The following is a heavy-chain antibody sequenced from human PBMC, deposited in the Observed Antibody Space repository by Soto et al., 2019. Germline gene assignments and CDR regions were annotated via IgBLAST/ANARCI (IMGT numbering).Heavy chain of an antibody. D-gene: IGHD3-10*01. CDR3: ARERPNYYGSGSFESFDY. CDR2: IIPIFGTA. V-gene: IGHV1-69*13. J-gene: IGHJ4*02. Sequence: RASVKVSCKASGGTFSSYAISWVRQAPGQGLEWMGGIIPIFGTANYAQKFQGRVTITADESTSTAYMELSSLRSEDTAVYYCARERPNYYGSGSFESFDYWGQGTLVTVSS. CDR1: GGTFSSYA.